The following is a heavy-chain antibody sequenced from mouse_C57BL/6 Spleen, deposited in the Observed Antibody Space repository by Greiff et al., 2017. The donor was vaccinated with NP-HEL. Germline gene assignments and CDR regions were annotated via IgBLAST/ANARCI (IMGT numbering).Heavy chain of an antibody. CDR1: GYTFTSYW. CDR2: INPSNGGT. CDR3: ARGGYSNPAWFAY. D-gene: IGHD2-5*01. J-gene: IGHJ3*01. V-gene: IGHV1-53*01. Sequence: QVQLKQPGTELVKPGASVKLSCKASGYTFTSYWMHWVKQRPGQGLEWIGNINPSNGGTNYNEKFKSKATLTVDKSSSTAYMQLSSLTSEDSAVYYCARGGYSNPAWFAYWGQGTLVTVSA.